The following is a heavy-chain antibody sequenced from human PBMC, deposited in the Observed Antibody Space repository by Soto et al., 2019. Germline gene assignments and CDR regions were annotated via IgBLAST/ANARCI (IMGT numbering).Heavy chain of an antibody. D-gene: IGHD2-15*01. CDR3: AKGPIPYCSGGSCYPFDY. CDR1: GFTFSSYA. CDR2: ISGSGGST. Sequence: GGSLRLSCAASGFTFSSYAMSWVRQAPGKGLEWVSAISGSGGSTYYADSVKGRFTISRDNSKNTLYLQMNSLRAEDTAVYYCAKGPIPYCSGGSCYPFDYWGQGTLVTVSS. J-gene: IGHJ4*02. V-gene: IGHV3-23*01.